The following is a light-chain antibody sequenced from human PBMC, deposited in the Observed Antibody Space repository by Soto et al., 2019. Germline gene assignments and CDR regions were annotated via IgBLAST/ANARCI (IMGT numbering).Light chain of an antibody. V-gene: IGLV2-11*01. J-gene: IGLJ1*01. CDR2: AVS. CDR1: SSDVGGYNY. CDR3: SYMRNSLYV. Sequence: QSALTQPRSVSGSPGQSVTISCTGTSSDVGGYNYVSWYQQHPGKAPKLIIYAVSGRPSGVPDRFSGSKSGNTASLTISGLQAEDEADYYCSYMRNSLYVFGTGTKVTVL.